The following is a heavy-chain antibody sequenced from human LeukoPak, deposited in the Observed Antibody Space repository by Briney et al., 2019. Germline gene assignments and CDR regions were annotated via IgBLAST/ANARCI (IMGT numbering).Heavy chain of an antibody. CDR1: GFTFSNSW. Sequence: GGSLRLFCEASGFTFSNSWMTWVRQTPGKGLEWVANIKTDGSEKYYVDSVRGRFTISRDNAKNSLYLQMNSLRAEDTAVYYCARRLYCSGDTCYTGPDAFDLWGQGTMVTISS. CDR2: IKTDGSEK. J-gene: IGHJ3*01. D-gene: IGHD2-2*02. CDR3: ARRLYCSGDTCYTGPDAFDL. V-gene: IGHV3-7*01.